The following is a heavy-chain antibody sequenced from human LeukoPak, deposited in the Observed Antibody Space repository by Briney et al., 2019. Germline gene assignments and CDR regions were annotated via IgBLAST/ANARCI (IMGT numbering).Heavy chain of an antibody. V-gene: IGHV3-48*03. J-gene: IGHJ4*02. CDR2: ISSSGSTI. CDR3: AKDDAWIRFGE. CDR1: GFTFSSYE. D-gene: IGHD3-10*01. Sequence: SGGSLRLSCAASGFTFSSYEMNWVRQAPGKWLEWVSYISSSGSTIYYADSVKGRFTISRDNSKKTLYLEVSSLTGEDTAVYYCAKDDAWIRFGEWSQGTLVTVSS.